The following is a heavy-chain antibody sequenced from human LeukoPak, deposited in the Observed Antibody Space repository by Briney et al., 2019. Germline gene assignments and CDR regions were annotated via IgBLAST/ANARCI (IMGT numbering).Heavy chain of an antibody. D-gene: IGHD6-13*01. CDR3: ARNGHLSIAAASNQQFDY. CDR1: GYTFTSYG. CDR2: ISVYNGNT. Sequence: ASVKVSCKASGYTFTSYGISWVRQAPGQGLEWMGWISVYNGNTNYAQKLQGRVTMTTDTSTSTAYMELRSLRSDDTAVYYCARNGHLSIAAASNQQFDYWGQGTLVTVSS. V-gene: IGHV1-18*01. J-gene: IGHJ4*02.